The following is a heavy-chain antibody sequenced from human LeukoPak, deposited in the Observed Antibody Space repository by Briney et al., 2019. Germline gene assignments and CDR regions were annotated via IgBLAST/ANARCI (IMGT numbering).Heavy chain of an antibody. Sequence: ASVNVSFTTSGYSFTSYDVNWVRQAAGQGLEWIGWVRPQNGDSGYAQKFQDRVTMIRDTSTSTVYMEMKSLTFEDTAVYFCARGPPDSTSSDYWGQGTLVTVSS. CDR3: ARGPPDSTSSDY. D-gene: IGHD2-2*01. V-gene: IGHV1-8*01. CDR2: VRPQNGDS. CDR1: GYSFTSYD. J-gene: IGHJ4*02.